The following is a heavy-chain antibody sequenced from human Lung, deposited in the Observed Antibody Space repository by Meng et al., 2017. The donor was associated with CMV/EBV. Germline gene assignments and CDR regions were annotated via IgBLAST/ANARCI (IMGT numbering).Heavy chain of an antibody. V-gene: IGHV4-38-2*02. J-gene: IGHJ4*02. Sequence: SETLSLTCTVSGYSISSGYYCGGVRQPPGKGLEWIGSIYHSGSTYYNPSLKSRVTISVDTSKNQFSLKLSSVTAADTAVYYCARGRFDYWGQGTLVTVSS. CDR1: GYSISSGYY. CDR2: IYHSGST. CDR3: ARGRFDY. D-gene: IGHD5-24*01.